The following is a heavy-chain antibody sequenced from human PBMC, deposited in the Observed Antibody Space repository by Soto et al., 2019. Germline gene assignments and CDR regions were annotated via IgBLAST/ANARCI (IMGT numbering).Heavy chain of an antibody. CDR2: TYTGGYT. CDR1: GFIVSDNY. CDR3: AREVSGPSFDY. D-gene: IGHD1-1*01. J-gene: IGHJ4*02. V-gene: IGHV3-53*01. Sequence: LRLSCAASGFIVSDNYINRVRQAPGKGLEWVSVTYTGGYTYYADSVKGRFTSSRDNSKNTLYLQMNSLRAEDTSLYYCAREVSGPSFDYWGQGALVTVSS.